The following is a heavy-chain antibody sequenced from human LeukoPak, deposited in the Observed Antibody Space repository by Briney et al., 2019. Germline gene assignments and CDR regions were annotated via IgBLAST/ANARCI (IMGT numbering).Heavy chain of an antibody. CDR1: GNTFTGYY. Sequence: ASVKVSCKASGNTFTGYYIHWVRQAPGQGLEWMGWFNPNSGGTIYAQMFRGRVTMTGDTSIRTAYMEVSRLRSDDTAMYFCARGFCSAGDCYEFDYWGQGTLVTVSS. CDR2: FNPNSGGT. D-gene: IGHD2-15*01. CDR3: ARGFCSAGDCYEFDY. J-gene: IGHJ4*02. V-gene: IGHV1-2*02.